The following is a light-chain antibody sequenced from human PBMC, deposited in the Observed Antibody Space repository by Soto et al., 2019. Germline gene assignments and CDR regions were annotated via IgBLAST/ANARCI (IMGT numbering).Light chain of an antibody. CDR1: QSISSGY. V-gene: IGKV3-20*01. CDR2: GAS. J-gene: IGKJ4*01. Sequence: ETVLTQSPGTLSLSPGERATLSCRASQSISSGYLAWYQQRPGQAPRLLISGASNRATGIPDRFSGSGSGTAFTLTISRLEPEDFAVYYGQQDGESPLVTFGGGTKVEIK. CDR3: QQDGESPLVT.